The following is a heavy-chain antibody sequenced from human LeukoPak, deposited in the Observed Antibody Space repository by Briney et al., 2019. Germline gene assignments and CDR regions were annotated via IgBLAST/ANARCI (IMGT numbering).Heavy chain of an antibody. V-gene: IGHV1-18*01. CDR2: IDPNNGNT. Sequence: ASVKVSCKASDCRFSRYGISWVRQAPGQGLEWMGWIDPNNGNTNHAQKLQGRITLTTDTSTSTAYMELRSLRSDDTAVYYCARETENSPYYFDYWGQGTPVTVSS. CDR3: ARETENSPYYFDY. J-gene: IGHJ4*02. D-gene: IGHD1-14*01. CDR1: DCRFSRYG.